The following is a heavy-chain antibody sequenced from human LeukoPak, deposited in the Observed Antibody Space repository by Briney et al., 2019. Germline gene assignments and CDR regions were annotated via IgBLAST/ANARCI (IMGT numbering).Heavy chain of an antibody. V-gene: IGHV3-21*01. D-gene: IGHD5-12*01. CDR1: GFTFSSYS. Sequence: GGSLRLSCAASGFTFSSYSMNWVRQAPGKGLEWVSSISSSSSYIYYADSVEGRFTISRDNAKNSLYLQMNSLRAEDTAVYYCARVRRGYSGYAFDYWGQGTLVTVSS. CDR3: ARVRRGYSGYAFDY. J-gene: IGHJ4*02. CDR2: ISSSSSYI.